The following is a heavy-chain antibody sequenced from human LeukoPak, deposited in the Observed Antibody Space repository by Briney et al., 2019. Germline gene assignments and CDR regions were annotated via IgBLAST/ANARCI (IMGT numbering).Heavy chain of an antibody. CDR2: INNSGST. J-gene: IGHJ4*02. CDR1: AGSFTVSY. V-gene: IGHV4-34*01. D-gene: IGHD3-9*01. CDR3: ARGRRYLPHLDY. Sequence: SETLSLTCAVYAGSFTVSYWSWIRQPPGKGLEWLGEINNSGSTNYNPSLKSRVTISVDTSKNQFSLKLSSVTAADTAVYYCARGRRYLPHLDYWGQGTLVTVSS.